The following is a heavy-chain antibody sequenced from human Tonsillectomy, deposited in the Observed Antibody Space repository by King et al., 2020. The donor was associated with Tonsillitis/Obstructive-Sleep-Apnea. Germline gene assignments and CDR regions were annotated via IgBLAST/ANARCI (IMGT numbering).Heavy chain of an antibody. D-gene: IGHD4-17*01. V-gene: IGHV4-39*01. CDR3: ARGTTVTTFTQFDP. CDR1: GGSISSSSYY. CDR2: IYYSGST. Sequence: LQLQESGPGLVKPSETLSLTCTVSGGSISSSSYYWGWIRQPPGKGLEWIGSIYYSGSTYYNPSLKSRVTISADTSKNQFSLKLSSVTAADTAVYYCARGTTVTTFTQFDPWGQGTLVTVSS. J-gene: IGHJ5*02.